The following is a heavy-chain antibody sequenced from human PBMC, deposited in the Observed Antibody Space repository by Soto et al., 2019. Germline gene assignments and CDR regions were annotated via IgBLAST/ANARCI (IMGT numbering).Heavy chain of an antibody. D-gene: IGHD4-17*01. CDR2: INAGNGNT. CDR1: GYTFTSYA. Sequence: QVQLVQSGAEEKKPGASVKVSCKASGYTFTSYAMHWVRQAPGQRLEWMGWINAGNGNTKYSQKFQGRVTITRDTSESTAYMELSSLRSEDTAVYYCARTHDYGDYLYDWYFDLWGRGTLVTVSS. CDR3: ARTHDYGDYLYDWYFDL. J-gene: IGHJ2*01. V-gene: IGHV1-3*05.